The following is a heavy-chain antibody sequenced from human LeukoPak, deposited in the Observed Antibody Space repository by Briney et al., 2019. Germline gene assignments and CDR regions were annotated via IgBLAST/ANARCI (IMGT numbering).Heavy chain of an antibody. D-gene: IGHD3-3*01. J-gene: IGHJ4*02. CDR2: MNPNSGNT. CDR1: GYTFTSYD. V-gene: IGHV1-8*01. Sequence: ASVKVSCKASGYTFTSYDINWVRQATGLELEWMGWMNPNSGNTGYAQKFQGRVTMTRNTSISTAYMELSSLRSEDTAVYYCATILIYDFWSGYSDDYWGQGTLVTVSS. CDR3: ATILIYDFWSGYSDDY.